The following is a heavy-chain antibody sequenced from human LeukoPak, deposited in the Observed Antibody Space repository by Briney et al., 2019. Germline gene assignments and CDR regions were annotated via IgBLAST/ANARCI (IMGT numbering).Heavy chain of an antibody. V-gene: IGHV3-13*01. J-gene: IGHJ3*02. CDR3: IRGGIQVSGIDAFDI. CDR2: IGIAGDT. D-gene: IGHD5/OR15-5a*01. CDR1: GFTSSSYD. Sequence: GGSLRLSCAASGFTSSSYDMHWVRQAPGRGLEWVSAIGIAGDTYYPDSVKGRFTISRENAKNSMYLQMNSLRDGDTAVYYCIRGGIQVSGIDAFDIWGQGTMVTVSS.